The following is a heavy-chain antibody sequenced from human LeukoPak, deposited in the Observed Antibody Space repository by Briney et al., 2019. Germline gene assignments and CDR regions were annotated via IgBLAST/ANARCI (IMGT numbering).Heavy chain of an antibody. CDR2: INAGNGNT. CDR1: GYTFTSYA. V-gene: IGHV1-3*01. D-gene: IGHD4-23*01. J-gene: IGHJ4*02. Sequence: ASVKVSCKASGYTFTSYAMHWVRQAPGQRLEWMGWINAGNGNTKYSQKFQGRVTITRDTSANTAYMELSSLRSEDTAVYYCASLSSYGGNSGDYWGQGTLVTVSS. CDR3: ASLSSYGGNSGDY.